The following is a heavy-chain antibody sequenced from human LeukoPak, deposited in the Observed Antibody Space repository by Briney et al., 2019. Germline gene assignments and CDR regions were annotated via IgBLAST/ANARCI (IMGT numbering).Heavy chain of an antibody. J-gene: IGHJ4*02. Sequence: ASVKVSCKASGYTFTKYYMHWVRQAPGQGLEWMGIINPSGGSTSYAQKFQGRVTMTRDTSTSTVYMELSSLRSEDTAVYYCAATSIAAAGEDYFDYWGQGTLVTVSS. CDR3: AATSIAAAGEDYFDY. CDR1: GYTFTKYY. D-gene: IGHD6-13*01. V-gene: IGHV1-46*01. CDR2: INPSGGST.